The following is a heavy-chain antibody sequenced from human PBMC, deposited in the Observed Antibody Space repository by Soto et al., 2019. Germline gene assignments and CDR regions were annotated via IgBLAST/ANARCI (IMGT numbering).Heavy chain of an antibody. CDR1: NYTFIDYA. D-gene: IGHD4-17*01. V-gene: IGHV1-18*01. CDR3: ARVPTYGDGTYWYFDL. CDR2: ISTYSGAT. Sequence: QVQLVQSGPDVKKPGASVRVSCKASNYTFIDYAIAWVRQAPGLGLEWMGSISTYSGATNYAQNLQGRVSVTTDTSTGTVYMDLRSLRSDDTAVYYCARVPTYGDGTYWYFDLWGRGTLVTVSS. J-gene: IGHJ2*01.